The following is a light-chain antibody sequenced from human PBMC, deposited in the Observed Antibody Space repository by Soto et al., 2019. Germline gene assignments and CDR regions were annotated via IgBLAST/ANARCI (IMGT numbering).Light chain of an antibody. CDR1: QSISGW. CDR2: DAS. J-gene: IGKJ1*01. CDR3: QQYNSYPWT. V-gene: IGKV1-5*01. Sequence: DIEMTQSPSTLSASVGDRVTITCRASQSISGWLAWYQQKPGKAPKLLIYDASSLESGVPSRFSGSGSGTEFTLTITSLQPDDFATYYCQQYNSYPWTFGQVTNVDIK.